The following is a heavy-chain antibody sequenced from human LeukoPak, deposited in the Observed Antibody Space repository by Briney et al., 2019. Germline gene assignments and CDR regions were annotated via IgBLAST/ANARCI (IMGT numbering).Heavy chain of an antibody. CDR1: GGSISSYY. D-gene: IGHD3-22*01. J-gene: IGHJ3*02. CDR3: ARDLVTKPYDYDTSGTSHAFDI. CDR2: ISSSSSYI. V-gene: IGHV3-21*01. Sequence: ETLSLTCTVSGGSISSYYWSWVGQAPGKGLEWVSSISSSSSYIYYADSVKGRFTISRDNAKNSLYLQMNSLRAEDTAVYYCARDLVTKPYDYDTSGTSHAFDIWGQGTMVTVSS.